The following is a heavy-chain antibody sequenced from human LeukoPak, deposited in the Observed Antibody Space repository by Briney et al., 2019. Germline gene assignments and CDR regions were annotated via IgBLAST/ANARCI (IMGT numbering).Heavy chain of an antibody. Sequence: SVTVSCKASGGTFSSYAISWVRQAPGQGLEWMGGIIPIFGTANYAQKFHGRVTITTDESTSTAYMELSSLRSEDTAVYYCARAGRVAAWEDYFDYWGQGTLVTVSS. CDR2: IIPIFGTA. CDR1: GGTFSSYA. CDR3: ARAGRVAAWEDYFDY. J-gene: IGHJ4*02. V-gene: IGHV1-69*05. D-gene: IGHD6-19*01.